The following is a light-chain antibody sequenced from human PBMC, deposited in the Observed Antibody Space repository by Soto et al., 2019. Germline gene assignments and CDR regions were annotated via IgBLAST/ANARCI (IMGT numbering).Light chain of an antibody. V-gene: IGLV2-14*03. Sequence: QSALSQPASVSGSPGQSITISCSGTSGDVGGYNYVSWYQQHPGKALKLMIYDVRNRPSGVSNRFSGSKSGNTASLTISGLQAEDEADYYCSSYTRTSPFVVFGGGTKLTVL. J-gene: IGLJ2*01. CDR3: SSYTRTSPFVV. CDR1: SGDVGGYNY. CDR2: DVR.